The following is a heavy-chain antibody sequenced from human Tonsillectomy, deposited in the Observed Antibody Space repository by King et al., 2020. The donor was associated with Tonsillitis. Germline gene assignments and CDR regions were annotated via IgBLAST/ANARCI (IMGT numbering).Heavy chain of an antibody. D-gene: IGHD2-21*02. CDR1: GYTFTDYG. CDR2: ISTYNGNT. V-gene: IGHV1-18*01. CDR3: GRIDCGGDCYSGPWDY. Sequence: QLVQSGAEVKKPGASVKVSCKASGYTFTDYGVSWVRQAPGQGLEWMGWISTYNGNTNYAQKLQGRVTMTTDTSTSTAYMGLRSLRSDDTSVYYCGRIDCGGDCYSGPWDYWGQGTLVTVSS. J-gene: IGHJ4*02.